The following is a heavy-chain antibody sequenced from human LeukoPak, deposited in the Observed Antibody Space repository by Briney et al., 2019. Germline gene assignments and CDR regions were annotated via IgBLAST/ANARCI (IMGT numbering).Heavy chain of an antibody. CDR2: IRQDGSEK. CDR1: GFIFSSYW. V-gene: IGHV3-7*01. J-gene: IGHJ4*02. Sequence: GGSLRLSCTASGFIFSSYWMTWVRQAPGKGLEWVANIRQDGSEKNFVDSVKGRFTISRDNAKNSLYLQMNTLTAEDTAVYYCARDPIDYWGQGTLVTVTS. CDR3: ARDPIDY.